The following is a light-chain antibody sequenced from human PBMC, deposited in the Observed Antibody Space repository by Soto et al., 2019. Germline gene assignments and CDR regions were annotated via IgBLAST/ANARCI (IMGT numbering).Light chain of an antibody. CDR3: QQYNSFPT. CDR2: KAS. J-gene: IGKJ1*01. V-gene: IGKV1-5*03. CDR1: QSISSW. Sequence: DIQMTQSPSTLSASVGDRVTITCRASQSISSWLAWYQQKPGKAPKLLIYKASSLESGVPSRFSGSGSGTEFSITISSLQPDDVATYYCQQYNSFPTFGQGTKVEIK.